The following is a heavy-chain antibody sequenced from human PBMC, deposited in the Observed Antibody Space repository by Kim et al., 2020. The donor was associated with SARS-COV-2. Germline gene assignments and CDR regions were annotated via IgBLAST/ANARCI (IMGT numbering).Heavy chain of an antibody. V-gene: IGHV3-23*01. J-gene: IGHJ4*02. CDR2: ISGSGERT. CDR3: AQDRREEGSTAEV. D-gene: IGHD2-2*01. CDR1: GFTFTSYA. Sequence: GGSLRLSCAASGFTFTSYAMSWVRQAPGKGLEWVSGISGSGERTYYADPVKGRLTISRDNSKNTLSLQMNSLRVEDTAVYYCAQDRREEGSTAEVWGKGTMVTVSS.